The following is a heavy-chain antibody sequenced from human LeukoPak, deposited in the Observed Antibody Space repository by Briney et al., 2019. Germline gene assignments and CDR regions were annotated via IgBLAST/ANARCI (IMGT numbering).Heavy chain of an antibody. CDR3: ARSPSPYSSGWYFDY. CDR1: GDSVSSNSVT. V-gene: IGHV6-1*01. CDR2: TYQRSKWYN. Sequence: SQTLSLTCAISGDSVSSNSVTWNWIRQSPSRGLEWLGRTYQRSKWYNDYAVSVKSRITINPDISKNQFSLQLNSVTPEDTAVYYCARSPSPYSSGWYFDYWGQGTLSPSPQ. J-gene: IGHJ4*02. D-gene: IGHD6-19*01.